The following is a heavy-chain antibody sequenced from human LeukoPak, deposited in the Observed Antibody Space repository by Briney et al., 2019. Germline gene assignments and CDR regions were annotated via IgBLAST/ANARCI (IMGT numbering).Heavy chain of an antibody. J-gene: IGHJ4*02. CDR1: GFTFSSYS. Sequence: GGSLRLSCAASGFTFSSYSMNWVRQAPGKGLEWVSYISTSSSTIYYADSVKGRFTISRDNAKNSLYLQMNSLRDEDTAVYYCARDYRSSSGWTVDYWGQGTLVTVSS. D-gene: IGHD6-19*01. CDR3: ARDYRSSSGWTVDY. CDR2: ISTSSSTI. V-gene: IGHV3-48*02.